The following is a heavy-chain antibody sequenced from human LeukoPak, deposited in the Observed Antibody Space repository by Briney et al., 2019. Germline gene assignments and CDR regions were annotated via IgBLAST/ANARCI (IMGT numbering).Heavy chain of an antibody. Sequence: GRSLRLSCAASGFTFSSYGMHWVRQAPGKGLEWVAVISYDGSNKYYADSVKGRFTISRDNSKNTLYLQMNSLRAEDTAVYYCAKEEVAGSHFDYWGQGTLVTVSS. D-gene: IGHD6-19*01. CDR2: ISYDGSNK. V-gene: IGHV3-30*18. J-gene: IGHJ4*02. CDR3: AKEEVAGSHFDY. CDR1: GFTFSSYG.